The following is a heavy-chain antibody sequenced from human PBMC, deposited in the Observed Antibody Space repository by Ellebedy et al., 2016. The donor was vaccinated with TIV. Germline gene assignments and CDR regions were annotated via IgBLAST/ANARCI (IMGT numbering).Heavy chain of an antibody. V-gene: IGHV3-53*05. CDR3: AKDKRMITFGGVIDY. CDR1: GFTVRSNY. CDR2: FYSGGRT. Sequence: GGSLRLSCVASGFTVRSNYMSWVRQAPGKGLEWVSVFYSGGRTNYADSVKGRFTISRDDAKNSLYLQMNSLRAEDTALYYCAKDKRMITFGGVIDYWGQGTLVTVSS. J-gene: IGHJ4*02. D-gene: IGHD3-16*01.